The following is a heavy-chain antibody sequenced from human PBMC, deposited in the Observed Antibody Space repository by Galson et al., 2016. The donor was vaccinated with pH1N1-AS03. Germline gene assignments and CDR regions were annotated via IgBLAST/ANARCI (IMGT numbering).Heavy chain of an antibody. D-gene: IGHD5/OR15-5a*01. J-gene: IGHJ6*02. CDR2: TYYRSRWYN. Sequence: CAISGDSVSSNSVAWNWIRQSPSRGLEWLGRTYYRSRWYNDYALSVKSRITINPATSKNQFSLHLNSVTSEDTAVYYCARGRSSAMDVWGQGTRVTVSS. CDR1: GDSVSSNSVA. CDR3: ARGRSSAMDV. V-gene: IGHV6-1*01.